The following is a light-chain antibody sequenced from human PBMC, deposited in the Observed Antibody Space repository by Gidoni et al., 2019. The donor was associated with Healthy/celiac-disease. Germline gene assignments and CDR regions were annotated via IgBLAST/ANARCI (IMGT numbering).Light chain of an antibody. CDR3: SSSTSSSTWV. CDR2: EVS. V-gene: IGLV2-14*01. CDR1: SRDVGGYNY. Sequence: QSALTQPASVSGSPGQSITISCPGTSRDVGGYNYVSWYQQHPGKAPKLMLYEVSNRPSGVSNRFSGSTSGNTASLTISGLQAEDEADYYCSSSTSSSTWVFGGGTKLTVL. J-gene: IGLJ3*02.